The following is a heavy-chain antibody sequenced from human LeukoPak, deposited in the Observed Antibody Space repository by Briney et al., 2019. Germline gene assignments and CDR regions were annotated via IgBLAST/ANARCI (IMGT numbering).Heavy chain of an antibody. Sequence: SETLSLTCTVSGGSISSSSYYWSWIRQPPGRGLEWIGEINHSGDTNDNPSLESRLTISVDTSRNQFSLRLSSVTAADTAMYYCARHEDQWELHFFDHWGQGTLVTVSS. CDR1: GGSISSSSYY. V-gene: IGHV4-39*01. D-gene: IGHD1-26*01. J-gene: IGHJ4*02. CDR3: ARHEDQWELHFFDH. CDR2: INHSGDT.